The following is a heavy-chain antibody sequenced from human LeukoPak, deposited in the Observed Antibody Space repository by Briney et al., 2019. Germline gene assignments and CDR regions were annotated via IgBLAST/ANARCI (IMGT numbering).Heavy chain of an antibody. J-gene: IGHJ4*02. V-gene: IGHV4-38-2*02. CDR1: SYYITTGHY. CDR3: ARHPDGEPDY. CDR2: IHHGGST. Sequence: SETLSLTCTVSSYYITTGHYWGWIRQPPGKGLEWIANIHHGGSTYYNPSLKSRVTISVDTSKNQFSLKLSSVTAADTAVYYCARHPDGEPDYWGQGTLVTVSS. D-gene: IGHD3-10*01.